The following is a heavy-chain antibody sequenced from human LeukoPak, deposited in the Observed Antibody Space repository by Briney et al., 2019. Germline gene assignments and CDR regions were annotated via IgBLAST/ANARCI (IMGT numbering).Heavy chain of an antibody. CDR2: ISSGSSYI. CDR1: GFTFSSYS. Sequence: GGSLRLSCAASGFTFSSYSMNWVRQAPGKGLEWVSSISSGSSYIYYADSVKGRFTISRDNSEKTVFLQMNSLRAEDTAVYYCAKLPSQWDSLDTFNIWGQGTMVTVSS. D-gene: IGHD1-26*01. J-gene: IGHJ3*02. V-gene: IGHV3-21*04. CDR3: AKLPSQWDSLDTFNI.